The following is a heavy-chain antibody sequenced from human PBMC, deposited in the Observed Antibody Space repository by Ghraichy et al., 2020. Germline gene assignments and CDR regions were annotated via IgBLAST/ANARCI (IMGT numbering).Heavy chain of an antibody. Sequence: GALRLSCAASGFTFSSCAMAWVRQAPGKGLEWVTLIAVSDDFTYYADSVKGRFTISRDNSKKMLFLQMNSLSAEDTAVYFCAKARCSGYGCDYFDYWGQGTLVSVSS. CDR1: GFTFSSCA. J-gene: IGHJ4*02. V-gene: IGHV3-23*01. CDR2: IAVSDDFT. D-gene: IGHD5-12*01. CDR3: AKARCSGYGCDYFDY.